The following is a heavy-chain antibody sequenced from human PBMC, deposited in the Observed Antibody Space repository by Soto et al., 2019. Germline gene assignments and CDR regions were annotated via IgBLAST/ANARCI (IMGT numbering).Heavy chain of an antibody. CDR3: AIYDYGMDV. CDR2: INHSGST. Sequence: SETLSLTCAVYGGSFSGYYWSWIRQPPGKGLEWIGEINHSGSTNYNPSLKSRVTISVDTSKNQFSLKLGSVTAADTAVYYCAIYDYGMDVWGQGTTVTVSS. V-gene: IGHV4-34*01. J-gene: IGHJ6*02. CDR1: GGSFSGYY.